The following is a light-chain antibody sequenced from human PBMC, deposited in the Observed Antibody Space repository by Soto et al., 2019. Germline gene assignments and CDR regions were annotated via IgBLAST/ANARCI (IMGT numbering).Light chain of an antibody. V-gene: IGLV2-8*01. CDR3: SSYAGSSNV. CDR2: EVN. CDR1: ISDVGGYNY. J-gene: IGLJ1*01. Sequence: SLLSPPASASGSPGQSFAISCTGTISDVGGYNYVSWYQQHPGKAPKLMIYEVNKRPSGVPDRFSGSKSGNTASLTVSGLQAEDEADYYCSSYAGSSNVFGTGTKVTVL.